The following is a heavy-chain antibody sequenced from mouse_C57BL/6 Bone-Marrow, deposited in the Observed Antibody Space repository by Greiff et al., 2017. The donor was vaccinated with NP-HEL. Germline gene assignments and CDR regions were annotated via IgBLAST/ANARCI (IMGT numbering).Heavy chain of an antibody. CDR1: GFTFSSYA. CDR2: ISDGGSYT. Sequence: EVKVVESGGGLVKPGGSLKLSCAASGFTFSSYAMSWVRQTPEKRLEWVATISDGGSYTYYPDNVKGRFTISRDNAKNNLYLQMSHLKSEDTAMYYCARARWLLPDYFDYWGQGTTLTVSS. V-gene: IGHV5-4*03. J-gene: IGHJ2*01. D-gene: IGHD2-3*01. CDR3: ARARWLLPDYFDY.